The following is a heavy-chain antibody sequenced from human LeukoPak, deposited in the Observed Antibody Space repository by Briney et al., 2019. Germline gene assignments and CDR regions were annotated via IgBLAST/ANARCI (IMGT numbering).Heavy chain of an antibody. J-gene: IGHJ6*02. CDR1: GFTFSSYS. Sequence: GGSLRLSCAASGFTFSSYSMNWVRQAPGKGLEWVSSISGSSSYIYYADSVKGRFTISRDNAKNSLYLQMNSLRAEDTAVYYCARVSDYYYYGMDVWGQGTTVTVSS. CDR2: ISGSSSYI. V-gene: IGHV3-21*01. CDR3: ARVSDYYYYGMDV.